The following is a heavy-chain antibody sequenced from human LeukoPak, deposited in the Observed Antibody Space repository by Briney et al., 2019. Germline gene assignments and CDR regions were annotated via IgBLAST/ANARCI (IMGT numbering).Heavy chain of an antibody. CDR2: MNPDSGKT. CDR3: ARGKTPKVAGLEGY. J-gene: IGHJ4*02. V-gene: IGHV1-8*01. CDR1: GYSFTNYD. D-gene: IGHD6-19*01. Sequence: LGASAKVSCKASGYSFTNYDINWVRQATGQGLEWMGWMNPDSGKTGYAQKFQGRVTMTRNTSIGTAYMELSSLRSEDTAMYYCARGKTPKVAGLEGYWGQGAQVTVSS.